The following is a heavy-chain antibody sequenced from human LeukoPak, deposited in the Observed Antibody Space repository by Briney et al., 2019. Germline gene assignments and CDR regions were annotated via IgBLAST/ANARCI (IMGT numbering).Heavy chain of an antibody. V-gene: IGHV4-59*01. CDR3: VREVFDGSGYYNNWFDP. CDR1: GGSISSYY. J-gene: IGHJ5*02. Sequence: SETLSLTCTVSGGSISSYYWSWIRQPPGKGLEWIGYIYYSGRTNYNPSLKSRVTISVDTSKNQFSLRLTSVTAADTAVYYCVREVFDGSGYYNNWFDPWGQGTLVTVSS. CDR2: IYYSGRT. D-gene: IGHD3-22*01.